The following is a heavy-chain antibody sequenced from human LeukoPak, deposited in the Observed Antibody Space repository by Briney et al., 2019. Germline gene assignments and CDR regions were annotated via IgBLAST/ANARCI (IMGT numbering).Heavy chain of an antibody. D-gene: IGHD1-26*01. CDR3: AKDVGKWESLHFFDY. CDR1: GIAFRSFT. Sequence: GGSLRLSCAASGIAFRSFTMHWVRQAPGKGLEWVSSITPTSTSTVYADSVKGRFTISRDNAKNSLYLQMNSLRGDDTAVYYCAKDVGKWESLHFFDYWGQGTLVTVSS. CDR2: ITPTSTST. J-gene: IGHJ4*02. V-gene: IGHV3-21*04.